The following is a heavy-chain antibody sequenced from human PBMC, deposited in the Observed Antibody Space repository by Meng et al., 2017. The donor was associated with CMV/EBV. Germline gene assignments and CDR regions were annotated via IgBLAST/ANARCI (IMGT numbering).Heavy chain of an antibody. D-gene: IGHD3-10*01. J-gene: IGHJ4*02. CDR3: ARDIGSGVDY. CDR1: GGSISSYY. V-gene: IGHV4-59*01. Sequence: SETLSLTCTVSGGSISSYYWSWIRQPPGKGLEWIGYIYYSGSTNYNPSLKSRVTISVDTSKNQFSLKLSFVTAADTAVYYCARDIGSGVDYWGQGTLVTVSS. CDR2: IYYSGST.